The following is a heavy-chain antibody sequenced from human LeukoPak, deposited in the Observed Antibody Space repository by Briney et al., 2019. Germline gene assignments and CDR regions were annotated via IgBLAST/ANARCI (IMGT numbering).Heavy chain of an antibody. CDR1: GYTFTGYY. J-gene: IGHJ6*03. V-gene: IGHV1-2*02. CDR2: INPNSGGT. D-gene: IGHD2-2*01. CDR3: AREVLPAATYMDV. Sequence: ASVKVSCKASGYTFTGYYMHLVRQAPGQGLEWMGWINPNSGGTNYAQKFQGRVTMTRDTSISTAYMELSRLRSDDTAVYYCAREVLPAATYMDVWGKGTTVTISS.